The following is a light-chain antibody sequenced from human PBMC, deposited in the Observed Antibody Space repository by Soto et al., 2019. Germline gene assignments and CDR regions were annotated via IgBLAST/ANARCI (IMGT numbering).Light chain of an antibody. J-gene: IGLJ2*01. CDR1: SSNIGSNT. CDR3: AAWDDSLNGPV. CDR2: SNN. V-gene: IGLV1-44*01. Sequence: QSVLTQPTSASGTPGQRVTISCSGSSSNIGSNTVNWYQQLPGTAPKLLIYSNNQRPSGVPDRFSGSKSGTSASLAISGLQSEDEADYYCAAWDDSLNGPVFGGWTKVTVL.